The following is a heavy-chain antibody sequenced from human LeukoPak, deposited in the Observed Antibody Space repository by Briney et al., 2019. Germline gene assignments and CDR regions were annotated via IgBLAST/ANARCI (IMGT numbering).Heavy chain of an antibody. J-gene: IGHJ4*02. Sequence: GGSLRLSCAASGFTFSSYEMNWVRQAPGKGLEWVSYISSSGSTIYYADSVKGRFTISRDNAKNSLYLQMNSLRAEDTAVYYCARESQWLAGSFDYWSQGTLVTVSS. CDR2: ISSSGSTI. V-gene: IGHV3-48*03. CDR3: ARESQWLAGSFDY. CDR1: GFTFSSYE. D-gene: IGHD6-19*01.